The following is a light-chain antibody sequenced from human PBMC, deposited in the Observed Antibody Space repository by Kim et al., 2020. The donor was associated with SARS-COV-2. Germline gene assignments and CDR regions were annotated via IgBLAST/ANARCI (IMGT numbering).Light chain of an antibody. Sequence: EIVLTQSPGTLSLSPGERATLSCRASQTISSSYLAWYQQKPGQAPRLLMYGASSRATGIPDRFRGSGSGTDFTLTISRLEPEDFAVYYCQQYGSPWTFGQGTKVDIK. CDR1: QTISSSY. J-gene: IGKJ1*01. CDR3: QQYGSPWT. CDR2: GAS. V-gene: IGKV3-20*01.